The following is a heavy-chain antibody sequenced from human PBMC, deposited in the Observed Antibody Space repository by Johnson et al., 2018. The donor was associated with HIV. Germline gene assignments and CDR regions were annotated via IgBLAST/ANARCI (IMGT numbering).Heavy chain of an antibody. V-gene: IGHV3-30*04. CDR1: GFTFSSYS. CDR3: ARDPDPVREYHGDAFDI. D-gene: IGHD2-2*01. CDR2: ISYDGSNK. J-gene: IGHJ3*02. Sequence: QVQLVESGGGVVQPGRSLRLSCAASGFTFSSYSVHWVRQAPGKGLEWVAVISYDGSNKYYADSVKGRFTISRDSSKDTLYVQMNSQRGEDTAVYYCARDPDPVREYHGDAFDIWGQGTVVTVSS.